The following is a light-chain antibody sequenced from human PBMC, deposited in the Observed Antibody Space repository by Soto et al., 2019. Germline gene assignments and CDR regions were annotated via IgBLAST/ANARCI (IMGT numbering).Light chain of an antibody. V-gene: IGKV1-33*01. Sequence: DIPMTQSPSSLSASVGDRVTITCQASQGINNHLNWYQQKPGKAPKLLIYDALNLETGVPSRFSGSGSGTEFTFTISILQPEDIATYYCQQYDNLLAFGQGTRVEIK. J-gene: IGKJ5*01. CDR2: DAL. CDR1: QGINNH. CDR3: QQYDNLLA.